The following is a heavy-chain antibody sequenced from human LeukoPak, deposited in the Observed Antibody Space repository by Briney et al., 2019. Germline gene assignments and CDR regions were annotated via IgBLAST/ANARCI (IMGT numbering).Heavy chain of an antibody. CDR3: ARDVVVPAASLYYYYYMDV. CDR2: ISSSSSTI. V-gene: IGHV3-48*04. J-gene: IGHJ6*03. D-gene: IGHD2-2*01. Sequence: AGGSLRLSCAASGFTFSSYSMNWVRQAPGKGLEWVSYISSSSSTIYYADSVKGRFTISRDNAKNSLYLQMNSLRAEDTAVYYCARDVVVPAASLYYYYYMDVWGKGTTVTVSS. CDR1: GFTFSSYS.